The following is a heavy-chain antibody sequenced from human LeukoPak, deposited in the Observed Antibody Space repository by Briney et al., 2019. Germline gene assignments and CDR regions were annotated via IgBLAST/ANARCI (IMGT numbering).Heavy chain of an antibody. CDR2: IYYSGST. J-gene: IGHJ3*02. V-gene: IGHV4-39*07. D-gene: IGHD3-22*01. CDR1: GGSISSSSYY. CDR3: ARDPNYYDSSGYDAFDI. Sequence: SETLSLTCTVSGGSISSSSYYWGWIRQPPGKGLEWIGSIYYSGSTYYNPSLKSRVTISVDTSKNQFSLKLSSVTAADTAVYYCARDPNYYDSSGYDAFDIWGQGKMVTVSS.